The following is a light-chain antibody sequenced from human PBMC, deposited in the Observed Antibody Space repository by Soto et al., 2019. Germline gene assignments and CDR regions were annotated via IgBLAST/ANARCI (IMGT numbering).Light chain of an antibody. CDR1: QSISSY. CDR2: AAS. CDR3: QQTYSTPRT. Sequence: DIQMTQSPSSLSASVGDRVTLTCRASQSISSYLNWYQQEPGKAPKLLIYAASTLQRGVPSKYTGSGSGTDFTLTIGSLQPEDFATYYCQQTYSTPRTFCQGTKVEIK. V-gene: IGKV1-39*01. J-gene: IGKJ1*01.